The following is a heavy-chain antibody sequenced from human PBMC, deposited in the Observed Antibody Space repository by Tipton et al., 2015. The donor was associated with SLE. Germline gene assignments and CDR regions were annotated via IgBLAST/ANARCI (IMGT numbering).Heavy chain of an antibody. Sequence: TLSLTCTVSGGSISDYYWSWIRQPPGKGLEWIGYLYYSKDTNYNPSLKGRVTMSVDTSKNQFSLKVTSVTAADTAVYFCARLGGMTYNLWSGYRDYYHGMDVWGQGTAVTVSS. V-gene: IGHV4-59*08. J-gene: IGHJ6*02. CDR3: ARLGGMTYNLWSGYRDYYHGMDV. CDR1: GGSISDYY. CDR2: LYYSKDT. D-gene: IGHD3-3*01.